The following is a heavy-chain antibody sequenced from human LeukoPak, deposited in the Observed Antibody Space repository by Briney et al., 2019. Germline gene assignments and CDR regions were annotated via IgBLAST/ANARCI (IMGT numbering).Heavy chain of an antibody. CDR2: IRSNGADT. D-gene: IGHD4-11*01. CDR3: ARVTSGNWHFDL. CDR1: RFTFSTYS. J-gene: IGHJ2*01. V-gene: IGHV3-23*01. Sequence: PGGSLRLSCGASRFTFSTYSMSWVRQAPGKGLEWVSVIRSNGADTYYADSVKGRFTISRDNSKNTLYLQMNSLRAEDTAVYYCARVTSGNWHFDLWGRGTLVTVSS.